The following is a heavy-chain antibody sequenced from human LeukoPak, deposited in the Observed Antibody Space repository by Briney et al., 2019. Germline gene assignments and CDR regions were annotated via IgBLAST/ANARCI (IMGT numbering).Heavy chain of an antibody. J-gene: IGHJ4*02. CDR1: GGSISSHY. CDR3: ARYYYDSSGYYSDY. V-gene: IGHV4-59*11. D-gene: IGHD3-22*01. Sequence: KPSETLSLTCTVSGGSISSHYWRWIRQPPGKGLEGIGYIYYSGSTNYNPSLKSRVTISVDTSKNQFSLKLSSVTAADTAVYYCARYYYDSSGYYSDYWGQGTLVTVSS. CDR2: IYYSGST.